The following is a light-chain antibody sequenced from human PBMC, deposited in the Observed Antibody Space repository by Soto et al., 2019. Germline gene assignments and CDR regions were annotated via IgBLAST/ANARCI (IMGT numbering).Light chain of an antibody. CDR3: MQALQTPGT. CDR1: QSLLYSNGYNY. V-gene: IGKV2-28*01. J-gene: IGKJ2*01. CDR2: LGS. Sequence: DIVMTQSPLSLPVTPGEPASISCRSSQSLLYSNGYNYLDWYLQKPVQSPQLLIYLGSDRASGVPDRFSGSGSGTDFTLKISRVEAEDVGVYYCMQALQTPGTFGQGTKLEIK.